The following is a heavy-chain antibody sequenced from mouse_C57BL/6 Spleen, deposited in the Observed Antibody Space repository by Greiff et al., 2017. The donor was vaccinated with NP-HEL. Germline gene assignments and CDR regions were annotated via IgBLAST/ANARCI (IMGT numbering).Heavy chain of an antibody. Sequence: EVQVVESEGGLVQPGSSMKLSRTASGFTFSDYYMAWVRQVPEKGLEWVANINYDGSSTYYLDSLKSRFIISRDNAKNILYLQMSSLKSEDTATYYCARDGGLGALDYWGQGTTLTVSS. D-gene: IGHD3-1*01. CDR3: ARDGGLGALDY. CDR1: GFTFSDYY. V-gene: IGHV5-16*01. CDR2: INYDGSST. J-gene: IGHJ2*01.